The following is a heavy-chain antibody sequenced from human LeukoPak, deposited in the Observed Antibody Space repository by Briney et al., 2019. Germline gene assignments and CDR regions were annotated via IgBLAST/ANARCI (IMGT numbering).Heavy chain of an antibody. CDR2: ITGNGDST. Sequence: LTGGPLRLSCAASGFTFAGYAMAWVRPAPGKGLNWVTGITGNGDSTYYADSVKGRFTISRDNTRNTLYLQMNSLRAEDTAVYYCAKRDYFSSGYYYPLFDNWGQGTLVTVSS. D-gene: IGHD3-22*01. V-gene: IGHV3-23*01. CDR1: GFTFAGYA. J-gene: IGHJ4*02. CDR3: AKRDYFSSGYYYPLFDN.